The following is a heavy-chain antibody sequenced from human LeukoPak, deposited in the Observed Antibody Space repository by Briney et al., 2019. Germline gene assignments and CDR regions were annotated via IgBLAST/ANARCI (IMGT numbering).Heavy chain of an antibody. D-gene: IGHD3-16*02. J-gene: IGHJ4*02. CDR1: GYTFTGYY. Sequence: GASVKVSCKASGYTFTGYYMHWVRQAPGQGLEWMGWINPNSGGTNYAQKFQGRVTMTRDTSISTAYMELSRLRSDDTAVNYCARAPIGGWDVWGSYRYNAFDYWGQGTLVTVSS. V-gene: IGHV1-2*02. CDR2: INPNSGGT. CDR3: ARAPIGGWDVWGSYRYNAFDY.